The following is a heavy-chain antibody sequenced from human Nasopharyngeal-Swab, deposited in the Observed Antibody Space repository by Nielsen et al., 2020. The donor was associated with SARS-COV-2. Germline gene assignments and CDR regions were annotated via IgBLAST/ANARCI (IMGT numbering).Heavy chain of an antibody. Sequence: GGSLRLSCAASGFTFSSYWMHWVNQTPGKGLVWVSRINSDGSSTSYADSVKGRFTISRDNAKNTLYLQMNSLRAEDTAVYYCARDLRFFTPSNYYYYGMDVWGPGTTVTVSS. CDR3: ARDLRFFTPSNYYYYGMDV. D-gene: IGHD3-3*01. CDR2: INSDGSST. V-gene: IGHV3-74*01. CDR1: GFTFSSYW. J-gene: IGHJ6*02.